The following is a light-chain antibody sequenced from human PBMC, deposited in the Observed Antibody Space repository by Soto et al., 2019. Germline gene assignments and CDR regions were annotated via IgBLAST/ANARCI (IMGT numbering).Light chain of an antibody. CDR2: DAS. CDR3: QQRSNWIT. V-gene: IGKV3-11*01. Sequence: EIVLTQSPATLSLSPGERATLSCRASQSVSSYLAWYQQKPGQAPRLLIYDASNRATGIPARFSSSGSGTDFTLTISSLEPEDFAVYYCQQRSNWITFGKGTKLEIK. J-gene: IGKJ2*01. CDR1: QSVSSY.